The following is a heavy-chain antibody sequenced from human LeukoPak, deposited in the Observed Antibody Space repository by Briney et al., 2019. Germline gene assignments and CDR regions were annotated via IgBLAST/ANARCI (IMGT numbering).Heavy chain of an antibody. CDR1: GGSISSYC. D-gene: IGHD6-13*01. Sequence: SETLSLTCTVSGGSISSYCWSWIRQPPGKGLEWIGYIYYSGSTNYNPSLKSRVTISVDTSKNQFSLKLSSVTAADTAVYYCARELIAAAGTLDAFGIWGQGTMVTVSS. J-gene: IGHJ3*02. V-gene: IGHV4-59*01. CDR3: ARELIAAAGTLDAFGI. CDR2: IYYSGST.